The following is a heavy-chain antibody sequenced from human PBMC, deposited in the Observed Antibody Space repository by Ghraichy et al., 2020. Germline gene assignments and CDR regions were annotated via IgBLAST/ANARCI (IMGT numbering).Heavy chain of an antibody. Sequence: GGSLRLSCAASGFSVSSNSMSWVRQAPGKGLEWVSVIYSGGSTYYADSVKGRFTISRDNSKNTLYLQMNSLRAEDTAVYYCARDPPGGSGLWYFDYWGQGTLVTVSS. CDR2: IYSGGST. J-gene: IGHJ4*02. V-gene: IGHV3-53*01. CDR3: ARDPPGGSGLWYFDY. D-gene: IGHD6-19*01. CDR1: GFSVSSNS.